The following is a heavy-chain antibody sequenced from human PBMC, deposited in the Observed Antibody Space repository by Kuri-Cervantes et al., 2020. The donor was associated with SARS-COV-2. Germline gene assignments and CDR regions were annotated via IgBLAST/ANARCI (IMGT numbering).Heavy chain of an antibody. D-gene: IGHD3/OR15-3a*01. V-gene: IGHV3-33*06. J-gene: IGHJ4*02. Sequence: GESLKISCAASGFTFSSFGMHWVRQAPGKGLEWVAVIWSDGRNEYYAESVKGRFTISRDNSKNSLYLQMNSLRAEDTAVYYCAKTFFGLLMKYFDYWGLGTLVTVSS. CDR1: GFTFSSFG. CDR3: AKTFFGLLMKYFDY. CDR2: IWSDGRNE.